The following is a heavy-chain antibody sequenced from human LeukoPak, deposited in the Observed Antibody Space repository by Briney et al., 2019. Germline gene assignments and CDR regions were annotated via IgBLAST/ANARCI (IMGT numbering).Heavy chain of an antibody. V-gene: IGHV5-51*01. CDR3: VRVLSSSWFDFDY. J-gene: IGHJ4*02. D-gene: IGHD6-13*01. CDR1: GYNFPSYW. CDR2: IDPHDSDT. Sequence: GESLKISCMGFGYNFPSYWIGWVRQMPGNRLEWMGVIDPHDSDTRYSPSFRGLVTISADKSTTTASLQWTSLKASDTAMYYCVRVLSSSWFDFDYWGQGTLVTVSS.